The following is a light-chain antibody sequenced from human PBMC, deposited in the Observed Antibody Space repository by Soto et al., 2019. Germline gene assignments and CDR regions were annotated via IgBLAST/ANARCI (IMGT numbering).Light chain of an antibody. CDR2: DAS. CDR3: QQYTTYWT. CDR1: ESVSNW. Sequence: IQITQSPSTLSASVGARVTMTCRASESVSNWLAWYQQKPGKAPKLLIYDASTLEGGVPSRFSGSGSGTEFTLTISSLQTDDYATYYCQQYTTYWTFGQGTKVEIK. J-gene: IGKJ1*01. V-gene: IGKV1-5*01.